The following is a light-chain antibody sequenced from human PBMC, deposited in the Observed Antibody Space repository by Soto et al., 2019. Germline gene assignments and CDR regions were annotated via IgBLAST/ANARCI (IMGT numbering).Light chain of an antibody. CDR1: QGISNY. V-gene: IGKV1-27*01. CDR3: QQTRTVPPEWT. CDR2: AAS. Sequence: DIQMTQSPSSLSASVGDRVTITCRASQGISNYLAWYQQKPGTVPKLLISAASTLQTGVPSRFSGGGSGTDFTLSISSLQPEDSATYYCQQTRTVPPEWTFGQGTKVDIK. J-gene: IGKJ1*01.